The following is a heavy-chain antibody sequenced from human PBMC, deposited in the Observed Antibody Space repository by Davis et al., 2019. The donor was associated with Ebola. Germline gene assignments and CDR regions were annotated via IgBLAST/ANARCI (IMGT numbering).Heavy chain of an antibody. CDR2: MYYSGST. J-gene: IGHJ4*02. CDR1: GGSISSSY. D-gene: IGHD3-3*01. CDR3: ARGRRYDFWSGYSLWGY. V-gene: IGHV4-59*12. Sequence: SETLSLTCTVSGGSISSSYWSWIRQPPEKELEWIGYMYYSGSTNYNPSLKSRVTISVDTSKNQFSLKLSSVTAADTAVYYCARGRRYDFWSGYSLWGYWGQGTLATVSS.